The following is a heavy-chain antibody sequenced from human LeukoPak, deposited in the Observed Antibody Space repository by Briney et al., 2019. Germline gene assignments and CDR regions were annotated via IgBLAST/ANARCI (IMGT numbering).Heavy chain of an antibody. V-gene: IGHV3-23*01. J-gene: IGHJ6*04. CDR3: ANLPGKGMPSVLDV. Sequence: PGGSLRLSCAASGFSFSSYAMNWVRQAPGRGLEWVSAISSGGVSSYYADSVKGRFTISRDNSKNTLYLQMDSLRADDSSMYYCANLPGKGMPSVLDVWGKGTTVTVSS. D-gene: IGHD5/OR15-5a*01. CDR2: ISSGGVSS. CDR1: GFSFSSYA.